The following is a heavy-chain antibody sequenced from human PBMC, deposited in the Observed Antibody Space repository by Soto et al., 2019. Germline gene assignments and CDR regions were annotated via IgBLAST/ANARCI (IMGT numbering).Heavy chain of an antibody. Sequence: GGSLRLSCAASGFTFSSYGMHWVRQAPGKGLEWVAVIWYDGSNKYYADSVKGRFTISRDNSKNTLYLQMNSLRAEDTAVYYCAREEGRQLVHLDYWGQGTLVTVSS. CDR3: AREEGRQLVHLDY. V-gene: IGHV3-33*01. D-gene: IGHD6-13*01. CDR1: GFTFSSYG. CDR2: IWYDGSNK. J-gene: IGHJ4*02.